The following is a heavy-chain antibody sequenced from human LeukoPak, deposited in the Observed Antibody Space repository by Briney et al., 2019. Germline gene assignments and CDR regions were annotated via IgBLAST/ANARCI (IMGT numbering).Heavy chain of an antibody. CDR2: ISGSGGST. CDR1: GFTFSSYA. D-gene: IGHD3-22*01. Sequence: GGSLRLSCAASGFTFSSYAMSWVRRAPGKGLEWVSGISGSGGSTYYADSVKGRFTISRDNSKNTLYLQMNSLRAEDTAVYYCAKDHQTMIVVVMTDWGQGTLVTVSS. V-gene: IGHV3-23*01. J-gene: IGHJ4*02. CDR3: AKDHQTMIVVVMTD.